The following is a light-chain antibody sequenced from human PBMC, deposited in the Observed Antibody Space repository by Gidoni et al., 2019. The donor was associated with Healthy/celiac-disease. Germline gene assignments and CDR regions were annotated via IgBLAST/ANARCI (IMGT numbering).Light chain of an antibody. Sequence: DIQMTQSPSSLSASVGDRVTITCQASQDISNYLNWYQQKPGKAPKLLIYDASNLETGVSSRFSGSGSGTDFTFTISSLQPEDIATYYCQQYDNSLTFGGGTKVEIK. CDR2: DAS. V-gene: IGKV1-33*01. CDR1: QDISNY. J-gene: IGKJ4*01. CDR3: QQYDNSLT.